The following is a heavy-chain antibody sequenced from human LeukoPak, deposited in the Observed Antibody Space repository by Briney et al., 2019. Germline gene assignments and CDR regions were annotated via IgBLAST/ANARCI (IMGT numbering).Heavy chain of an antibody. J-gene: IGHJ3*02. Sequence: ASVKVSCKASGYTFTSYGISWVRQAPGQGLEWMGWISAYNGNTNYAQKLQGRVTMTTDTSTSTAYMELRSLRSDDTAVYYCARGSVDQYDFWSGYYGGNSAFDIWGQGTMVTVSS. D-gene: IGHD3-3*01. CDR1: GYTFTSYG. CDR3: ARGSVDQYDFWSGYYGGNSAFDI. CDR2: ISAYNGNT. V-gene: IGHV1-18*01.